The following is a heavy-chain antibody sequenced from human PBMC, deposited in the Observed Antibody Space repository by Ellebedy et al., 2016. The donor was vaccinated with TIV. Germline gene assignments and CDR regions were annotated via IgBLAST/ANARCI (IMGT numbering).Heavy chain of an antibody. D-gene: IGHD3-10*01. CDR2: IYYSGST. J-gene: IGHJ4*02. Sequence: SETLSLTCTVSGGSISSSSYYWGWIRQPPGKGLEWVGSIYYSGSTYYNPSLKSRVIISVDTSKNQFSLKLSSVTAEDTAVYYCAILSGSYYFDYWGQGTLVTVSS. V-gene: IGHV4-39*07. CDR3: AILSGSYYFDY. CDR1: GGSISSSSYY.